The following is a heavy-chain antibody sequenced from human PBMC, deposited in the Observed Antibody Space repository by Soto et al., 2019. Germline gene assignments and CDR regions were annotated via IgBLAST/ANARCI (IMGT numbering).Heavy chain of an antibody. CDR1: GGSLSSYY. V-gene: IGHV4-59*08. Sequence: SENLSPTCTLSGGSLSSYYWSWVRQPPGKGLEWIGFMYFGGSFNYNPSLTSRATISVETSKNQFSMKLTSVTASDTAVYYCARSYYDSTGFAVDPWGQGTLVTVSS. J-gene: IGHJ5*02. CDR3: ARSYYDSTGFAVDP. D-gene: IGHD3-22*01. CDR2: MYFGGSF.